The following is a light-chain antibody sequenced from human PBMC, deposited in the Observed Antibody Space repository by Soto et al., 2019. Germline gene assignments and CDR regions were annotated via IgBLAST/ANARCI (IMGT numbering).Light chain of an antibody. CDR2: DAS. V-gene: IGKV3-11*01. J-gene: IGKJ4*01. Sequence: EVVLTQTPATLSLSPGERATLSCRASQSVSSYLAWYQQKPGQAPRLLIYDASNRATGIPARFSGSGSGTDFTLTISCLEPEDFALYYCQQRSNWPLTFGGGTKVDIK. CDR3: QQRSNWPLT. CDR1: QSVSSY.